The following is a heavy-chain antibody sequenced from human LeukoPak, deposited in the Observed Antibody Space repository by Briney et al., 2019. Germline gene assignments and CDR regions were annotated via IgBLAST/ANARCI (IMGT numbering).Heavy chain of an antibody. J-gene: IGHJ4*02. CDR2: INETTYGGTT. CDR1: GFTFTTAW. D-gene: IGHD2/OR15-2a*01. Sequence: GGSLRLSCLCSGFTFTTAWMSWVRQAPGKGLEWVGRINETTYGGTTYYAAPVKGRFTISRDDSKNTLYLHMDNLKVEDTGVYFCSTDGNYWGQGTLVAVS. V-gene: IGHV3-15*06. CDR3: STDGNY.